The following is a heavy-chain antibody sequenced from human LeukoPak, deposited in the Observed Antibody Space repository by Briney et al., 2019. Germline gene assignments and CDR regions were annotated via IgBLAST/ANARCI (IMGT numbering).Heavy chain of an antibody. Sequence: PGGSLRLSCAASGFTFSSYGMHWVRQAPGKGLEWVAVISYGGSNKYYADSVKGRFTISRDNSKNTLYLQMNSLRAEDTAVYYCAKERIADYFDYWGQGTLVTVSS. D-gene: IGHD6-13*01. V-gene: IGHV3-30*18. CDR2: ISYGGSNK. J-gene: IGHJ4*02. CDR3: AKERIADYFDY. CDR1: GFTFSSYG.